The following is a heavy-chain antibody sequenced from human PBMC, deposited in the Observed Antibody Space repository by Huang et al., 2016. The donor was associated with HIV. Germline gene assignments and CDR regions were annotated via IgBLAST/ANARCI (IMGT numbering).Heavy chain of an antibody. CDR3: ARPMAPSGTTGEYFDY. V-gene: IGHV1-3*01. D-gene: IGHD1-1*01. CDR2: ISGGRGDR. Sequence: QVLLVQSGAEVKKPGASVKVSCKASGDTFTAHALHWVRQATGQGLEWMGWISGGRGDRKYSQKCQGRVSFTRDTSASTVYMEMSNLRSEETAVYYCARPMAPSGTTGEYFDYWGQGSLVTVSS. CDR1: GDTFTAHA. J-gene: IGHJ4*02.